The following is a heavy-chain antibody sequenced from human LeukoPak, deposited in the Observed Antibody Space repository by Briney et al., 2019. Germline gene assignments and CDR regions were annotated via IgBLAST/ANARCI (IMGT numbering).Heavy chain of an antibody. J-gene: IGHJ4*02. D-gene: IGHD3-3*01. CDR1: GGSISSYY. CDR3: ARHTKEDNYDFWSGYSDYFDY. V-gene: IGHV4-4*07. CDR2: IYTSGST. Sequence: SETLSLTCTVSGGSISSYYWSWIRQPAGKGLEWIGRIYTSGSTNYNPSLKSRVTMSVDMSKNQFSLKLSSVTAADTAVYYCARHTKEDNYDFWSGYSDYFDYWGQGTLVTVSS.